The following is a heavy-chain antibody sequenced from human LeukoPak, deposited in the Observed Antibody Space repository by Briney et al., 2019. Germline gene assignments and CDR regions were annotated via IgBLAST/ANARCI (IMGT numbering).Heavy chain of an antibody. D-gene: IGHD3-10*02. CDR3: AELGITMIGGV. CDR1: GFTFNSHW. V-gene: IGHV3-48*04. J-gene: IGHJ6*04. CDR2: ISSSGSTI. Sequence: GGSLRLSCGASGFTFNSHWMHWVRQAPGKGLEWVSYISSSGSTIYYADSVKGRFTISRDNAKNSLYLQMNSLRAEDTAVYYCAELGITMIGGVWGKGTTVTISS.